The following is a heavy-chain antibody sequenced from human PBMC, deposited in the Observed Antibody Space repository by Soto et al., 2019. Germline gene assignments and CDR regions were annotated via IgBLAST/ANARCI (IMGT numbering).Heavy chain of an antibody. CDR3: ARDGIAAAGNEYFQH. CDR2: IIPILGIA. J-gene: IGHJ1*01. D-gene: IGHD6-13*01. CDR1: GGTFSSYT. V-gene: IGHV1-69*08. Sequence: QVQLVQSGAEVKKPGSSVKVSCKASGGTFSSYTISWVRQAPGQGLEWMGRIIPILGIANYAQKFQGRVTITADKSTSTDYMELSSLRSEDTAVYYCARDGIAAAGNEYFQHWGQGTLVTVSS.